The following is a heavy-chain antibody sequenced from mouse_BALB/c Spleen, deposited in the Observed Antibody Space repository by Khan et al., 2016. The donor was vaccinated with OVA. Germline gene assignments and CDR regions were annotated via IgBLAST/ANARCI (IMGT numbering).Heavy chain of an antibody. V-gene: IGHV3-2*02. CDR2: ISYSGRT. Sequence: EVQLQESGPGLVKPSQSLSLTCTVTGYSITSDYAWNWIRQFPGNKLEWMGYISYSGRTSYNPSLKSRISINRDTSKNQFFLQLNSVTTEDIATYYCARSVTITTVVATDFDYWGQGTTLTVSS. CDR3: ARSVTITTVVATDFDY. J-gene: IGHJ2*01. D-gene: IGHD1-1*01. CDR1: GYSITSDYA.